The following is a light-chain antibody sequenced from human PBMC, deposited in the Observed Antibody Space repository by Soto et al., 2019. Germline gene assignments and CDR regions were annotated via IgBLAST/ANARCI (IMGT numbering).Light chain of an antibody. Sequence: EIVLTQSPGTLSLSPGERATLSCRASQSVSSKLAWYQQKPGQAPRLLIYDTSTRATGIPARFSGSGSGTEFTLTISSLQSEDFAVYYCQQYSNWPPITFGQRTRLEI. CDR3: QQYSNWPPIT. CDR1: QSVSSK. J-gene: IGKJ5*01. CDR2: DTS. V-gene: IGKV3-15*01.